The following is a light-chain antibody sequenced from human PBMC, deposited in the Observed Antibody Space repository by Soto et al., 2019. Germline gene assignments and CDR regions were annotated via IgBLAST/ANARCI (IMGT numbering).Light chain of an antibody. CDR3: QQYGSSPGT. V-gene: IGKV3-20*01. J-gene: IGKJ1*01. Sequence: ILFPPSAGTPSFSPGESASLSSRASQSVSSSYLAWYQQKPGQAPRLLIYGASSRATGIPDRFSGSGSGTDFTLTISRLEPEDFAVYYCQQYGSSPGTFGQGTKVDIK. CDR2: GAS. CDR1: QSVSSSY.